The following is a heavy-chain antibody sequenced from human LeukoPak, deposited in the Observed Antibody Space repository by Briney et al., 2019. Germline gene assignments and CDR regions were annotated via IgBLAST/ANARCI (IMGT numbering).Heavy chain of an antibody. CDR2: IYSGGST. CDR1: GFTVSSNY. J-gene: IGHJ4*02. CDR3: AREIIQLPGYDY. Sequence: PGGSLRLSCAASGFTVSSNYMSWVRQAPGKGLGWVSVIYSGGSTYYADSVKGRFTISRDNSKNTLYLQMNSLRAEDTAVYYCAREIIQLPGYDYWGQGTLVTVSS. V-gene: IGHV3-53*01. D-gene: IGHD5-18*01.